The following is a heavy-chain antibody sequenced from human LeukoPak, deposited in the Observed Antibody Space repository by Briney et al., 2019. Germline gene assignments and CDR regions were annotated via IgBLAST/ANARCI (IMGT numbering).Heavy chain of an antibody. J-gene: IGHJ6*03. CDR1: GGSISSHY. CDR2: TYYSGST. V-gene: IGHV4-59*11. D-gene: IGHD5-24*01. Sequence: PSETLSLTCPVPGGSISSHYWSWTRQPPGKGLEWIGYTYYSGSTNYNPPLKSRVPIPVDPPKNQFSLKLSSLTPPDTAVYYCARSGYSGYYYYMDVWGKGATVTVSS. CDR3: ARSGYSGYYYYMDV.